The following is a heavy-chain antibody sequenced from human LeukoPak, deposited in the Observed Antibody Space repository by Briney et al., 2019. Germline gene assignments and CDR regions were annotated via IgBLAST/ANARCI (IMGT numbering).Heavy chain of an antibody. D-gene: IGHD3-22*01. J-gene: IGHJ3*02. V-gene: IGHV4-59*01. Sequence: PSETLSLTCTVSGGAISGYVWSWIRQPPGKGLEWIGYINYSGATKYNFSLKSRVTISVDRSKNQFSLILSSVTAADTAVYYCARRLDYDSSLSDGFDNWGQGTMVTVSS. CDR3: ARRLDYDSSLSDGFDN. CDR1: GGAISGYV. CDR2: INYSGAT.